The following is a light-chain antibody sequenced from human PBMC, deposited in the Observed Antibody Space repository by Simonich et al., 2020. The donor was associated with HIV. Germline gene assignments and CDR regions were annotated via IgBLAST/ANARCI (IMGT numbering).Light chain of an antibody. CDR3: QQYYSTLMYT. J-gene: IGKJ2*01. V-gene: IGKV1-NL1*01. Sequence: DIQMTQSPSSLSASVGDRVTITCRASQGVSNSLSWYQQKPGKAPKLLRYAASRLESGVPSRFSGSGSGTDYTLTISSLQPEDFATYYCQQYYSTLMYTFGQGTKLEIK. CDR1: QGVSNS. CDR2: AAS.